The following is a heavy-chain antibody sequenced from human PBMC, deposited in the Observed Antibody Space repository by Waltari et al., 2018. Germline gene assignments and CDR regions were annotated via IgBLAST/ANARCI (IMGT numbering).Heavy chain of an antibody. J-gene: IGHJ4*02. Sequence: QLQLQESGPGLVKPSETLSLTCTVSGASIPPTHNYWGWIRQAPGKGLEWVGFFHSSGSTYYNPSLKSRVTLSVETSKNQFSLRLTSVTAADTAVYYCARPANFYYDRGGYDYWGQGTLVTVSS. V-gene: IGHV4-39*01. CDR1: GASIPPTHNY. CDR2: FHSSGST. D-gene: IGHD3-22*01. CDR3: ARPANFYYDRGGYDY.